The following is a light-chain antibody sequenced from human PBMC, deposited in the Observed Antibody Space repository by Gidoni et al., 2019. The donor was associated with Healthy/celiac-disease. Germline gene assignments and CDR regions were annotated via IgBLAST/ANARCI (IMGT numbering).Light chain of an antibody. J-gene: IGKJ4*01. CDR3: QQRSNWPLT. V-gene: IGKV3-11*01. CDR2: DAS. CDR1: QSVSSY. Sequence: EIGLTQSPATLSLSPGERVTLSCRASQSVSSYLAWYQQKPGQAPRLLIYDASNRATGIPARFSGSGSGTDFTLTISSLEPEDFAVYYCQQRSNWPLTFGGGTKVEIK.